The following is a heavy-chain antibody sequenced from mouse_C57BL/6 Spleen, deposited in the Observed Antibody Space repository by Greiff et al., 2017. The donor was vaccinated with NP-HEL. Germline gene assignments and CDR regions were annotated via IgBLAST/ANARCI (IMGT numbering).Heavy chain of an antibody. CDR3: ARDPSWDARDY. V-gene: IGHV5-4*01. J-gene: IGHJ4*01. CDR1: GFTFSSYA. CDR2: ISDGGSYT. D-gene: IGHD4-1*01. Sequence: EVMLVESGGGLVKPGGSLKLSCAASGFTFSSYAMSWVRQTPEKRLEWVATISDGGSYTYYPDNVKGRFTISRDNAKNNLYLQMSHLKSEDTAMYYCARDPSWDARDYWGQGTSVTVSS.